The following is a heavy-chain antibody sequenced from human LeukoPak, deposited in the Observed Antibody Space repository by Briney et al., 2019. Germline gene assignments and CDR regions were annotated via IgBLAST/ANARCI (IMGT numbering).Heavy chain of an antibody. CDR1: GFTSGTSW. CDR2: INQDGSAQ. Sequence: GGPLRLSCAASGFTSGTSWMSWLRQAPGKGLEWVANINQDGSAQYYVHSVKGRFTISRDNAKSSLYLQMNSLRAEDTAVYYCARSARWGQGTLVTVSS. V-gene: IGHV3-7*01. J-gene: IGHJ4*02. CDR3: ARSAR.